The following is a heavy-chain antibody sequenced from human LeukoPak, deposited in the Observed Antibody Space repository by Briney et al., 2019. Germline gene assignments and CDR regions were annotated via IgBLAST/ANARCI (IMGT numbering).Heavy chain of an antibody. CDR1: GYSISSGYY. D-gene: IGHD1-26*01. CDR3: ARGKWELLGYYFDY. J-gene: IGHJ4*02. Sequence: SETLSLTCTVSGYSISSGYYWGWIRPPPGKGLEWIGSIYHSGSTYYNPSLKSRVTISVDTSKNQFSLKLSSVTAADTAVYYCARGKWELLGYYFDYWGQGTLVTVSS. V-gene: IGHV4-38-2*02. CDR2: IYHSGST.